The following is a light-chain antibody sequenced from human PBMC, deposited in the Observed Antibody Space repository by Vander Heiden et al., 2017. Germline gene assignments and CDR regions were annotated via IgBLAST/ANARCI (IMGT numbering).Light chain of an antibody. J-gene: IGKJ1*01. Sequence: DIQMTQSPSTLSASVGDRVIITCRASQSISSWLAWYQQKPGKAPKLLISKASSLESGVPSRFSGSGSGTEFTLTISSLQPDDFATYYCQQYNSYCWTFGQGTKVEIK. CDR1: QSISSW. V-gene: IGKV1-5*03. CDR2: KAS. CDR3: QQYNSYCWT.